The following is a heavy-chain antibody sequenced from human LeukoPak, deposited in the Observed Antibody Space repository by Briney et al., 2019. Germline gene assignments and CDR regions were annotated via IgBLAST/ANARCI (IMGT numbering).Heavy chain of an antibody. Sequence: ASVKVSCKASGYIFTIYGIIWVRQAPGQGLQWMGWISAHNGNTNYAQKLQGRVTMTTDTSTSTVYIELRSLRSDDTAVYYCARAQTTLLLDYWGQGTLVTVSS. CDR2: ISAHNGNT. CDR3: ARAQTTLLLDY. V-gene: IGHV1-18*01. CDR1: GYIFTIYG. D-gene: IGHD4-11*01. J-gene: IGHJ4*02.